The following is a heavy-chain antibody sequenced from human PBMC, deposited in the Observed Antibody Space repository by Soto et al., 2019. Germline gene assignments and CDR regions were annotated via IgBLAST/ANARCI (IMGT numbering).Heavy chain of an antibody. CDR1: GFTFSSYG. V-gene: IGHV3-33*01. J-gene: IGHJ6*02. Sequence: QVQLVESGGGVVQPGRSLRLSCAASGFTFSSYGMHWVRQAPGKGLEWVAVIWYDGSNKYYADSVKGRFTISRDNSKNTLYLQMNSLRAEDTAVYYCARDRGWFGGGGMDVWGQGTTVTVSS. CDR3: ARDRGWFGGGGMDV. CDR2: IWYDGSNK. D-gene: IGHD3-10*01.